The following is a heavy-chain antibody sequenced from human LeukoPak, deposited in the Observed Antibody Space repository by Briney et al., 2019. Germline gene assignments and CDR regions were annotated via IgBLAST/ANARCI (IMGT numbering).Heavy chain of an antibody. CDR2: ISYDGSNK. Sequence: PGGSLRLSCAASGFTFSSYAMHWVRQAPGKGLEWVAVISYDGSNKYYADSVKGRFTISRDNSKNTLYLQMNSLRAEDTAVYYCARDRIFGVVILYYFDYWGQGTLVTVSS. CDR3: ARDRIFGVVILYYFDY. CDR1: GFTFSSYA. V-gene: IGHV3-30-3*01. J-gene: IGHJ4*02. D-gene: IGHD3-3*01.